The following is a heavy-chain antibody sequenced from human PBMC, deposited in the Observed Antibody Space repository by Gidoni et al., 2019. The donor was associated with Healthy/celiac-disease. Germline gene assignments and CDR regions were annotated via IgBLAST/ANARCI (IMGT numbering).Heavy chain of an antibody. V-gene: IGHV3-21*01. CDR1: GFTFSSYS. CDR2: ISSSSSYI. J-gene: IGHJ6*03. D-gene: IGHD2-2*02. Sequence: EVQLVESGGGLVKPGGSLRLSCAASGFTFSSYSMNWVRQAPGKGLEWVSSISSSSSYIYYADSVKGRFTISRDNAKNSLYLQMNSLRAEDTAVYYCARDPSYCSSTSCYTRGAYYYYYMDVWGKGTTVTVSS. CDR3: ARDPSYCSSTSCYTRGAYYYYYMDV.